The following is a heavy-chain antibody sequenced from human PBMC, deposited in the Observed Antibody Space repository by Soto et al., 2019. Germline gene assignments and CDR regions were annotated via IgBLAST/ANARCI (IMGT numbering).Heavy chain of an antibody. CDR1: GYTFTSYY. Sequence: ASVKVSCKASGYTFTSYYMHWVRQAPGQGLEWMGIINPSGGSTSYAQKFQGRVTMTRDTSTSTVYMELSSLRSEDTAVYYCARLWLVKVPAALDAFDIWGQGTMVTVS. V-gene: IGHV1-46*03. CDR2: INPSGGST. J-gene: IGHJ3*02. CDR3: ARLWLVKVPAALDAFDI. D-gene: IGHD2-2*01.